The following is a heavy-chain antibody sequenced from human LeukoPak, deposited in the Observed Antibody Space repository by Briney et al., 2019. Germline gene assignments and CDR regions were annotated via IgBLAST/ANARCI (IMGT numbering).Heavy chain of an antibody. CDR1: GGTISSFY. Sequence: PSETLSLTCTVSGGTISSFYWNWIRQPAGKGLEWIGRIHSSGSPTYNPSLKSRVTMSVDTSNNQFSLKLTSVTAADTAVYHCARDLRGCSSSGCLAWGQGTLVPVSS. V-gene: IGHV4-4*07. J-gene: IGHJ5*02. CDR3: ARDLRGCSSSGCLA. CDR2: IHSSGSP. D-gene: IGHD2-15*01.